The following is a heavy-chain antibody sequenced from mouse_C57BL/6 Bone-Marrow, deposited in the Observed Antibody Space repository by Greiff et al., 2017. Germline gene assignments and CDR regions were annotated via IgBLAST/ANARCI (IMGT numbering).Heavy chain of an antibody. J-gene: IGHJ2*01. CDR2: IYPGSGST. D-gene: IGHD2-14*01. V-gene: IGHV1-55*01. CDR3: ASISYVRYVVDY. Sequence: QVQLQQSGAELVKPGASVKMSCKASGYTFTSYWITWVKQRPGQGLEWIGDIYPGSGSTNYNEKFKSKATLTVYTSSSTAYMQLSSLTSEDSAVYDCASISYVRYVVDYWGQGTTLTVSS. CDR1: GYTFTSYW.